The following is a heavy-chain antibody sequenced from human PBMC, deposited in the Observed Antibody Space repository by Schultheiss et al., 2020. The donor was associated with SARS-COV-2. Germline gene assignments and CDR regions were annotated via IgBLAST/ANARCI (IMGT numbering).Heavy chain of an antibody. V-gene: IGHV3-30*04. CDR1: GFTFSSYA. CDR3: ARDRGVAVAGLDY. CDR2: ISYDGSNK. D-gene: IGHD6-19*01. J-gene: IGHJ4*02. Sequence: GGSLRLSCAASGFTFSSYAMHWVRQAPGKGLEWVAVISYDGSNKYYADSVKGRFTISRDNSKNTLYLQMISLRAEDTAVFYCARDRGVAVAGLDYWGQGTLVTVSS.